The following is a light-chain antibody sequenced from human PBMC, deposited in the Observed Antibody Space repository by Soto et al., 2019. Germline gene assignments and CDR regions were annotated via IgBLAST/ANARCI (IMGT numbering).Light chain of an antibody. V-gene: IGKV1-12*01. CDR1: QGIGVR. CDR2: SPP. CDR3: RQVNSFPRT. J-gene: IGKJ1*01. Sequence: IQMTQSPSSLSASIGDTVTITCRASQGIGVRLAWFQQKPGQAPQNLTQSPPTLLRGAPSTFSGSCSGTEFILTINSLQPEDVAIYYGRQVNSFPRTFGQGIRV.